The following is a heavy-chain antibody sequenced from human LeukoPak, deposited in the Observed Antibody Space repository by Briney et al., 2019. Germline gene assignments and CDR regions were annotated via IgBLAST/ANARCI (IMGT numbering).Heavy chain of an antibody. J-gene: IGHJ5*02. D-gene: IGHD1-26*01. CDR3: ARGRIVGAPRSRFDP. CDR1: GGSFSGYY. Sequence: SETLSLTCAVYGGSFSGYYWSWIRQPPGKGLEWIGEINHSGSTNYNPSLKSRVTISVVTSKNQFSLKLSSVTAADTAVYYCARGRIVGAPRSRFDPWGQGTLVTVSS. CDR2: INHSGST. V-gene: IGHV4-34*01.